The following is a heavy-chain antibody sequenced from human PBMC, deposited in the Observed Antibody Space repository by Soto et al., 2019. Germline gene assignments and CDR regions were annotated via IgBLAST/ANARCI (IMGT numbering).Heavy chain of an antibody. D-gene: IGHD4-17*01. CDR2: IYSGGST. V-gene: IGHV3-66*01. Sequence: GGSLRLSCAASGFTVSSNYMSWVRQGPGKGLERVSVIYSGGSTYYADSVRGRFTISRDNSKNTLYPQMNSLRAEDTAVYYCARSEMTTVTGDYYYYMDVWGKGTTVTVSS. CDR1: GFTVSSNY. CDR3: ARSEMTTVTGDYYYYMDV. J-gene: IGHJ6*03.